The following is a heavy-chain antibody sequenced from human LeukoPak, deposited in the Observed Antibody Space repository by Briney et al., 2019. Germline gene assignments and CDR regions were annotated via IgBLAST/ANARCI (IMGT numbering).Heavy chain of an antibody. CDR1: GFTFSSYS. J-gene: IGHJ5*02. CDR3: ARDPGSIAVAGTGDGWFDP. Sequence: GGSLRLSCAASGFTFSSYSMNWVRQAPGKGLEWVSSISSSSSYIYYADSVKGRFTISRDNAKNSLYLQMNSLRAEDTAVYYCARDPGSIAVAGTGDGWFDPWGQGTLVTVSS. CDR2: ISSSSSYI. V-gene: IGHV3-21*01. D-gene: IGHD6-19*01.